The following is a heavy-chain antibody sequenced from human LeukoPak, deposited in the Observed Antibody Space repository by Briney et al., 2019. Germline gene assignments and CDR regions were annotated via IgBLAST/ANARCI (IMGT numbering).Heavy chain of an antibody. CDR1: GGSISSYY. Sequence: PSETLSLTCTVSGGSISSYYWSWIRQPPGKGLEWIGYIYYSGSTNYNPSLKSRVTISVDTSKNQFSLKLSSVTAADTAVYYCARSEYSSGWNHFDYWGQGTLVTVSS. D-gene: IGHD6-19*01. CDR3: ARSEYSSGWNHFDY. V-gene: IGHV4-59*08. J-gene: IGHJ4*02. CDR2: IYYSGST.